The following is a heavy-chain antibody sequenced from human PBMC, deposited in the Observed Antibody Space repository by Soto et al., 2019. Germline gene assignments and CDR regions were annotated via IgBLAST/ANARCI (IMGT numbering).Heavy chain of an antibody. CDR1: GYSFTSYW. J-gene: IGHJ6*02. D-gene: IGHD2-15*01. CDR2: IDPSDSYT. V-gene: IGHV5-10-1*01. CDR3: ARPYDGTRYCSGGSCYQPLFYYCGIDV. Sequence: PGESLKISCKGSGYSFTSYWISWVRQMPGKGLEWMGRIDPSDSYTNYSPSFQGHVTISADKSISTAYLQWSSPKASDTARYYCARPYDGTRYCSGGSCYQPLFYYCGIDVWGQGTTVTVSS.